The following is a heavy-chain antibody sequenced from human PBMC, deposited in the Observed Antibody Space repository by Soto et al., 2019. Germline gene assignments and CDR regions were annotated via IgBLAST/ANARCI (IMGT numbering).Heavy chain of an antibody. J-gene: IGHJ4*02. D-gene: IGHD2-15*01. CDR3: ARGTIVVVVAAHY. V-gene: IGHV3-7*01. CDR2: IKQDGSEK. CDR1: GFTFSSYW. Sequence: GGSLRLSCAASGFTFSSYWMSWVRQAPGKGLEWVANIKQDGSEKYYVDSVKGRFTISRDNAKNSLYLQMNSLRAEDTAVYYCARGTIVVVVAAHYWGQGTLVTVSS.